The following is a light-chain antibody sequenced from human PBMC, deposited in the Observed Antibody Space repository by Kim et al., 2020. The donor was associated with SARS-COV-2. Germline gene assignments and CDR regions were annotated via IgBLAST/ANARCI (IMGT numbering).Light chain of an antibody. CDR1: QSVLYSSNNKSY. V-gene: IGKV4-1*01. J-gene: IGKJ2*01. CDR3: QQYYSTPPYT. CDR2: WAS. Sequence: DIVMTQSPDSLAVSLGERVTINCKSSQSVLYSSNNKSYLAWYQQKPGQPPKLLIYWASTRESGVPDRFSGSGSGTDFTLTISSLQAEDVAVYYCQQYYSTPPYTFGQGTKLEI.